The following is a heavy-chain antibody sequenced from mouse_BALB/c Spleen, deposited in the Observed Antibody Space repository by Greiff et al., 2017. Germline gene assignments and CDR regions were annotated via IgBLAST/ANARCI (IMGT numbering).Heavy chain of an antibody. D-gene: IGHD1-1*01. Sequence: QVQLKQSGPELVKPGASVKISCKASGYAFSSSWMNWVKQRPGQGLEWIGRIYPGDGDTNYNGKFKGKATLTADKSSSTAYMQLSSLTSVDSAVYFCARWGYYYGSSDWGQGTTLTVSS. V-gene: IGHV1-82*01. CDR3: ARWGYYYGSSD. J-gene: IGHJ2*01. CDR1: GYAFSSSW. CDR2: IYPGDGDT.